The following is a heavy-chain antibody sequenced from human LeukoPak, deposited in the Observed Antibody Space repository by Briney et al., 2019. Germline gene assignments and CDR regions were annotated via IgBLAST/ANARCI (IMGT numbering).Heavy chain of an antibody. J-gene: IGHJ4*02. V-gene: IGHV2-5*01. D-gene: IGHD3-22*01. CDR2: IYWNDDK. Sequence: SGPALVNPTQTLTLTCTFSGFALSTSGVGVGWIRQAPGKALEWLALIYWNDDKRYSPSLKSRLTITKDTSKNQVVLTMTNMDPVDTATYYCAHTRESADDGSGYCDYWGQGTLVTVSS. CDR1: GFALSTSGVG. CDR3: AHTRESADDGSGYCDY.